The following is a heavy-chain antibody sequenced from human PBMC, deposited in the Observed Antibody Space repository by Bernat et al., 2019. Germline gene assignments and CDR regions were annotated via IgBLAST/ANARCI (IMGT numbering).Heavy chain of an antibody. CDR1: GFTFSSYS. Sequence: VQLVESGGGLVKPGGSLRLSCAASGFTFSSYSMHWVRQAPGKGLEWVAVIWYDGSNKYYADSVKGRFTISRDNSKNTLYLQMNSLRAEDTAVYYCARPLYDYVWGSYRDEYFDYGGQGTLVTVSS. D-gene: IGHD3-16*02. CDR2: IWYDGSNK. V-gene: IGHV3-33*08. J-gene: IGHJ4*02. CDR3: ARPLYDYVWGSYRDEYFDY.